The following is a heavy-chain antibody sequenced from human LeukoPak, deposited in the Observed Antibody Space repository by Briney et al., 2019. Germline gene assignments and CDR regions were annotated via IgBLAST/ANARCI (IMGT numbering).Heavy chain of an antibody. V-gene: IGHV1-18*01. CDR1: GYTYINYG. CDR3: ARTNLNCKNGVCYDY. D-gene: IGHD2-8*01. Sequence: GASVKVSCKASGYTYINYGISWVRQAPGQGLEWMGWISTYNANTNYAQKLQGRLTVTTDTSTSTAYMELRSLRSDDTAVYYCARTNLNCKNGVCYDYWGQGTLVTVSS. J-gene: IGHJ4*02. CDR2: ISTYNANT.